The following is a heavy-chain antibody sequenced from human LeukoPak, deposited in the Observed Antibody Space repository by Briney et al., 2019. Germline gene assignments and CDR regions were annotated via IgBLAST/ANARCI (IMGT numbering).Heavy chain of an antibody. Sequence: PSETLSLTCTVSGGSISSYYWNWIRQPPGKGLEWIGYISYSGSTNSNPSLKSRVTISVDTSKNHFSLKLTSVTAADTAVYYCTGSSRGYYHDFDYWGQGTLVTVSS. D-gene: IGHD3-22*01. CDR2: ISYSGST. J-gene: IGHJ4*02. CDR3: TGSSRGYYHDFDY. CDR1: GGSISSYY. V-gene: IGHV4-59*08.